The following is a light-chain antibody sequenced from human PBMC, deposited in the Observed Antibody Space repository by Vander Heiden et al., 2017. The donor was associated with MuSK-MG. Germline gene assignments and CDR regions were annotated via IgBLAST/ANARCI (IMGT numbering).Light chain of an antibody. V-gene: IGKV3-11*01. Sequence: EIVLTQSPATLSLSPGERATLPCRARQSVSSYLAWYQQKPGQAPRLLNFEASNRATGIPARFSGSGSGTDFTLTISSLEPEDFAVYYCQQRSNWPPDTFGRGTKLEIK. CDR2: EAS. J-gene: IGKJ2*01. CDR1: QSVSSY. CDR3: QQRSNWPPDT.